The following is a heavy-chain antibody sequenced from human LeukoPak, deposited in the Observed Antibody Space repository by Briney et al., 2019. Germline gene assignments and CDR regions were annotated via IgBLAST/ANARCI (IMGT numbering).Heavy chain of an antibody. CDR1: VFTFSSYE. Sequence: PGGSLRLSCAASVFTFSSYEMNWVRQAPGKGLEWVSYISSSGSTIYYADSVKGRFTISRDNAKNSLYLQMNSLRAVDTAVYYCASLWFGELWGNWFDPWGQGTLVTVSS. J-gene: IGHJ5*02. V-gene: IGHV3-48*03. D-gene: IGHD3-10*01. CDR2: ISSSGSTI. CDR3: ASLWFGELWGNWFDP.